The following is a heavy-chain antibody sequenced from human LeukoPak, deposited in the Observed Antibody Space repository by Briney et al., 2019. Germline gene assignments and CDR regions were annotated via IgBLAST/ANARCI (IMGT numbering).Heavy chain of an antibody. CDR2: IKPDGSDT. CDR1: GFTFTTHW. J-gene: IGHJ4*02. Sequence: PGGSLRLSCGASGFTFTTHWIHWVRQAPGKGLVWVSRIKPDGSDTNYADSVKGRFTISRDNAKNSLYLQMNSLRAEDTAVYYCAREPAFFYYGSGSLDYWGQGTLVTVSS. CDR3: AREPAFFYYGSGSLDY. D-gene: IGHD3-10*01. V-gene: IGHV3-74*01.